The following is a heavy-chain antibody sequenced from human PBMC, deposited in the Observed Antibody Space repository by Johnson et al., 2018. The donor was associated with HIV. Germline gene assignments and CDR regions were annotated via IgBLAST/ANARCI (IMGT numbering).Heavy chain of an antibody. CDR2: IYSGGRT. CDR1: GFTVSSNY. CDR3: ARVLIVGAPWAFDI. V-gene: IGHV3-53*01. Sequence: VQLVESGGGLIQPGGSLRLSCAASGFTVSSNYMSWVRQAPGKGLEWVSVIYSGGRTYYADSVKGRFTISRDNSKNTLYLQMNSLRAEDTAVYYCARVLIVGAPWAFDIWGQGTMVTVSS. D-gene: IGHD1-26*01. J-gene: IGHJ3*02.